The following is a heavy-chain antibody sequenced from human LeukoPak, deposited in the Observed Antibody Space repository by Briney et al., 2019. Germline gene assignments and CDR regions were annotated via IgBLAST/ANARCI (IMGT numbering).Heavy chain of an antibody. CDR3: ARGIGCSSTSCYGAFDI. CDR2: ISSSSSYI. Sequence: GGSLRLSCAASGFTFSSYSMNWVRQAPGKGLEWVSSISSSSSYIYYADSVKGRFTISRDNAKNSLYLQMNSLRAEDTAVYYCARGIGCSSTSCYGAFDIWGQGTVVTVSS. J-gene: IGHJ3*02. D-gene: IGHD2-2*01. V-gene: IGHV3-21*01. CDR1: GFTFSSYS.